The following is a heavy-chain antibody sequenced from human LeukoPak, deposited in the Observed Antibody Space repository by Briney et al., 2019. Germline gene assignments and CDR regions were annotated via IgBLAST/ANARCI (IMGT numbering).Heavy chain of an antibody. CDR1: GASVTDYY. CDR3: TRGHWGLQS. V-gene: IGHV4-59*02. D-gene: IGHD7-27*01. J-gene: IGHJ5*02. Sequence: SETLSLTCTVSGASVTDYYWSWIRQSPGKGLEWISYIHHSGNSDYNPSLKSRVTTSLDTSKNQFSLNLISVTAADTAVYYCTRGHWGLQSWSQGTLVTVSS. CDR2: IHHSGNS.